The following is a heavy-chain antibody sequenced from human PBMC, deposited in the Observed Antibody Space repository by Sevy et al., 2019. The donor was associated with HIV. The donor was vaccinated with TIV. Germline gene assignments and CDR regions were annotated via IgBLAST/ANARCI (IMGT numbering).Heavy chain of an antibody. CDR2: ISYDGSNK. J-gene: IGHJ6*02. Sequence: GGSLRLSCAASGFTFSSYGMHWVRQAPGKGLEWVAVISYDGSNKYYADSVKGRFTISRDNSKNTLYLQMNSLRAEDTAVYYCAKATTPHTVRFGYYYYYGMDVWGQGTTVTVSS. D-gene: IGHD3-16*01. CDR3: AKATTPHTVRFGYYYYYGMDV. V-gene: IGHV3-30*18. CDR1: GFTFSSYG.